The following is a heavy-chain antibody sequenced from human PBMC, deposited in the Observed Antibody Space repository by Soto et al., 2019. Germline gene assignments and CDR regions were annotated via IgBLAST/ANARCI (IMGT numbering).Heavy chain of an antibody. D-gene: IGHD6-13*01. CDR3: AGVYYSSSWYSRHYYYYGMDV. Sequence: SVKVSCKASGGTFSSYAISWVRQAPGQGLEWMGGIIPILGTANYAQKFQGRVTITADESTSTAYMELSSLRTEDTAVYYCAGVYYSSSWYSRHYYYYGMDVWGQGTTVTVSS. J-gene: IGHJ6*02. CDR1: GGTFSSYA. V-gene: IGHV1-69*13. CDR2: IIPILGTA.